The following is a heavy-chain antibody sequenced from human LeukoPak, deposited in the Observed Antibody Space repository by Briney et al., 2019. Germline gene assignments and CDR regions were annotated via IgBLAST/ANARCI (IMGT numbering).Heavy chain of an antibody. J-gene: IGHJ4*02. CDR2: ISGSGGST. V-gene: IGHV3-23*01. Sequence: PGGSLRLSCAASGFTFSSYAMSWVRQAPGKGLEWVSGISGSGGSTYYADSVKGRFTISRDNSKNTLYLQMNSLRAEDTAVYYCAKHGSGWSYFDYWGQGTLVTVSS. CDR3: AKHGSGWSYFDY. CDR1: GFTFSSYA. D-gene: IGHD6-19*01.